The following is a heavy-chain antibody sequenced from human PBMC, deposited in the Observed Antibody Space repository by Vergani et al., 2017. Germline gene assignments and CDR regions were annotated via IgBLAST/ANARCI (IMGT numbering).Heavy chain of an antibody. CDR1: GFTFSSYE. D-gene: IGHD6-25*01. Sequence: EVQLVESGEGLVQPGGSLRLSCAASGFTFSSYEMNWVRQAPGKGLEWVSYISSSSSYIYYADSVKGRFTISRDNAKNSLYLQMNSLRAEDTAVYYCAKDPGYSSAPYYFDYWGQGTLVTVSS. CDR3: AKDPGYSSAPYYFDY. CDR2: ISSSSSYI. J-gene: IGHJ4*02. V-gene: IGHV3-48*03.